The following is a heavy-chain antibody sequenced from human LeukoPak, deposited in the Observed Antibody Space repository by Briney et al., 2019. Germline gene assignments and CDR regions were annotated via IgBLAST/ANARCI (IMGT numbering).Heavy chain of an antibody. V-gene: IGHV1-69*13. D-gene: IGHD1-26*01. CDR1: GGTFSSYA. CDR3: ARDISGSQCFDY. CDR2: IIPIFGTA. Sequence: SVKVSCKASGGTFSSYAISWVRQAPGQGLEWMGGIIPIFGTANYAQKFQGRVTITADESTSTAYMELSSLRAEDTAVYYCARDISGSQCFDYWGQGTLVTVSS. J-gene: IGHJ4*02.